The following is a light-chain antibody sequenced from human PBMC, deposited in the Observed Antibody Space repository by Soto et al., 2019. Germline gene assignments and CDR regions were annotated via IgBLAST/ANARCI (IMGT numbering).Light chain of an antibody. CDR2: DAS. Sequence: DIQMTQSPSTLSASVGDRVTITCRASQSIDRWLAWYQQRPGKAPRLLLYDASNLEGGVPSRFSGSRTGTEFNLTISSLQSDDFATYYCQQYNSYSLTFGGGTELEIK. CDR3: QQYNSYSLT. V-gene: IGKV1-5*01. CDR1: QSIDRW. J-gene: IGKJ4*01.